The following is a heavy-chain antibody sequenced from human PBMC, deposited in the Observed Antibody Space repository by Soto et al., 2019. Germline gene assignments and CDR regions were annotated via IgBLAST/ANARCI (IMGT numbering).Heavy chain of an antibody. CDR1: GGSISSSSYY. CDR3: ASSRYSSSWYLG. D-gene: IGHD6-13*01. Sequence: PSETLSRTCTVSGGSISSSSYYWGWIRQPPGKGLEWIGSIYYSGSTYYNPSLKSRVTISVDTSKNQFSLKLSSVTAADTAVYYCASSRYSSSWYLGWGQGTLVTVSS. CDR2: IYYSGST. J-gene: IGHJ4*02. V-gene: IGHV4-39*01.